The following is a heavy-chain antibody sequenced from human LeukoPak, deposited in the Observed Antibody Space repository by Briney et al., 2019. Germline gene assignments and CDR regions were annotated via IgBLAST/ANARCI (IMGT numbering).Heavy chain of an antibody. Sequence: SETLSLTCTVSGVSISNYYWSWIRQPPGKGLEWIGYIYYSGSTNYNPSLQSRATISVDPSKSQFSLRLSSVTAADTAVYYCARDYFGSGFFDYWGQGIPVTVSS. CDR2: IYYSGST. CDR3: ARDYFGSGFFDY. D-gene: IGHD3-10*01. V-gene: IGHV4-59*01. J-gene: IGHJ4*02. CDR1: GVSISNYY.